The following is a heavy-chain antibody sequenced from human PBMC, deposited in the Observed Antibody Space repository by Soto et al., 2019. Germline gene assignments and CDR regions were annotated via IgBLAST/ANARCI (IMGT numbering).Heavy chain of an antibody. CDR2: ISAYNGNT. D-gene: IGHD2-15*01. CDR1: GYTFTSYG. CDR3: ARGRRAATKIYYYYGMDV. Sequence: ASVKVSCKASGYTFTSYGISWVRQAPGQGLEWMGWISAYNGNTNYAQKLQGRVTMTTDTSTSTAYMELRSLRSDDTAVYYCARGRRAATKIYYYYGMDVWGQGTTVTVSS. J-gene: IGHJ6*02. V-gene: IGHV1-18*04.